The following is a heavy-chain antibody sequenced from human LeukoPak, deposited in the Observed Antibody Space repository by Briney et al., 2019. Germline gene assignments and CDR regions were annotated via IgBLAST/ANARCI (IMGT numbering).Heavy chain of an antibody. CDR2: IKQDGSEK. CDR1: GFTFSSSW. CDR3: ARRASSGRRSIYFDH. Sequence: GGSRRLSCAASGFTFSSSWMSWVRQAPGKGLEWVANIKQDGSEKYYVDSVKGRFTISRDNAKNSLYLQMNSLRAEDTAVYYCARRASSGRRSIYFDHWGQGTLVTVSS. V-gene: IGHV3-7*03. J-gene: IGHJ4*02. D-gene: IGHD3-10*01.